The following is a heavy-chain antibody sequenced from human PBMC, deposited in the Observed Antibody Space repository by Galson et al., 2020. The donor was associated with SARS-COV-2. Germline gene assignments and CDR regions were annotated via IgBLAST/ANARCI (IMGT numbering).Heavy chain of an antibody. D-gene: IGHD2-2*01. Sequence: GESLKISCAASGFTFSSYAMHWVRQAPGKGLEWVAVISYDGSNKYYADSVKGRFTISRDNSKNTLYLQMNSLRAEDTAVYYSVVPAAMNGIGAFDIWGQGTMVTVSS. CDR1: GFTFSSYA. CDR2: ISYDGSNK. J-gene: IGHJ3*02. V-gene: IGHV3-30*01. CDR3: VVPAAMNGIGAFDI.